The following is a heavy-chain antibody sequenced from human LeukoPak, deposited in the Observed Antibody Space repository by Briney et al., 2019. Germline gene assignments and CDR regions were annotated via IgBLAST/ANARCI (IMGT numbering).Heavy chain of an antibody. D-gene: IGHD3-22*01. Sequence: PGGSLRLSCAASGFTLGSYSMIWVRQAPGKGLEWVSYISSSSRTIYYADSVKGRFTISRDNAKNSLYLQMNSLRDDDTAVYHCAREGFYYDSSGYYFGYFDYWGRGTLATVSS. V-gene: IGHV3-48*02. CDR3: AREGFYYDSSGYYFGYFDY. J-gene: IGHJ4*02. CDR1: GFTLGSYS. CDR2: ISSSSRTI.